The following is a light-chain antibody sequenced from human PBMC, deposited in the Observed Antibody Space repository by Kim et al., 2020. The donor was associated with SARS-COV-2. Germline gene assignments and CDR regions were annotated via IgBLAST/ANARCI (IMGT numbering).Light chain of an antibody. CDR3: QHYDNWPLYT. CDR2: GAS. J-gene: IGKJ2*01. V-gene: IGKV3-15*01. CDR1: QSVRSD. Sequence: VSPGERAILSCRASQSVRSDLAWYQQNPGQAPRLLIYGASTRATGVPARFSGSGSGTEFTLTISSLQSEDFAVYYCQHYDNWPLYTFGQGTKLEI.